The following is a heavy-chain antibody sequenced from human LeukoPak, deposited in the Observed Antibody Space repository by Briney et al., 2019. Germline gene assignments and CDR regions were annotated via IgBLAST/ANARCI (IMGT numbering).Heavy chain of an antibody. Sequence: GGSLRLSCTASGFTFDDYGMSWVRQVPGKGLEWVSGINCNGGSTGYADSVKGRFTISRDNAKKSLHLLMNSLRAEDTALYYCARVGASSGYYFDYWGQGTLVTVSS. CDR2: INCNGGST. CDR1: GFTFDDYG. CDR3: ARVGASSGYYFDY. J-gene: IGHJ4*02. V-gene: IGHV3-20*04. D-gene: IGHD3-22*01.